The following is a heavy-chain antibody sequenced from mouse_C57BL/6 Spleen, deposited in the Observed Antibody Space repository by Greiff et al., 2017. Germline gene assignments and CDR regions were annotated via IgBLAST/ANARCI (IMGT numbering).Heavy chain of an antibody. J-gene: IGHJ3*01. Sequence: QVQLQQSGAELVKPGASVKLSCKASGYTFTSYWMHWVKPRPGQGLEWIGIIHPNSGSTNYNEKFKSKATLTVNHSSSTAYMQRSSPTSEDSAVYGCARGNDAFAYWGQGTLVTVSA. CDR1: GYTFTSYW. CDR2: IHPNSGST. V-gene: IGHV1-64*01. CDR3: ARGNDAFAY. D-gene: IGHD2-3*01.